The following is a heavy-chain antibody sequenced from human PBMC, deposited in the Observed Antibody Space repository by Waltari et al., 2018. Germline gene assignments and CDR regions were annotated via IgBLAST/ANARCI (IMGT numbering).Heavy chain of an antibody. CDR1: GYTFTGYY. Sequence: QVQLMQSGAEVKKPGASVKVSCKASGYTFTGYYIHWVRQTPGQGLEWMGRIQSNSGGANFAQKFQGRVTRTRDTSTSTVYMELSRLTFDDTAVYYCARDQSMTNYYYGMDVWGQGTTVTVS. CDR3: ARDQSMTNYYYGMDV. J-gene: IGHJ6*02. V-gene: IGHV1-2*06. CDR2: IQSNSGGA.